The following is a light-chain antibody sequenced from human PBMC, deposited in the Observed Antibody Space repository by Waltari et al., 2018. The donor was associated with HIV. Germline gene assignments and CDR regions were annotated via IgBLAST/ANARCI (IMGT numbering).Light chain of an antibody. Sequence: DIQMTQSPSSLSASVGDRVTITCRASQDISGSLTWFQQKPGKVPKPLIYPASTLQSGVPSKFSGSASGTDFTLTISSLQPDDFATYYCQQYKSYPFTFGGGTKVEI. CDR2: PAS. J-gene: IGKJ4*01. CDR1: QDISGS. CDR3: QQYKSYPFT. V-gene: IGKV1-16*02.